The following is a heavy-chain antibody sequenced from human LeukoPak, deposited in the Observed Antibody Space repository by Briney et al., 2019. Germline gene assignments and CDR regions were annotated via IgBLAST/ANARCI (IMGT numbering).Heavy chain of an antibody. CDR3: ARGTYYYDSSGPGWYYGMDV. Sequence: GASVKVSCKASGYTFTSYAMNWVRQAPGQGLEWMGWINTNTGNPTYAQGFTGRFVFSLDTSVSAAYLQISSLKAEDTAVYYCARGTYYYDSSGPGWYYGMDVWGQGTTVTVSS. CDR2: INTNTGNP. D-gene: IGHD3-22*01. V-gene: IGHV7-4-1*02. CDR1: GYTFTSYA. J-gene: IGHJ6*02.